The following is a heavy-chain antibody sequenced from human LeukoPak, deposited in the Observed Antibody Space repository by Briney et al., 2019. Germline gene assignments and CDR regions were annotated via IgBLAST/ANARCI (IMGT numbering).Heavy chain of an antibody. CDR3: ARVDIVVVPAATKRGPFDY. CDR1: GGSFSGYY. J-gene: IGHJ4*02. Sequence: SETLSLTRAVYGGSFSGYYWSWIRQPPGKGLEWIGEINHSGSTNYNPSLKSRVTISVDTSKNQFSLKLSSVTAADTAVYYCARVDIVVVPAATKRGPFDYWGRGTLVTVSS. D-gene: IGHD2-2*03. V-gene: IGHV4-34*01. CDR2: INHSGST.